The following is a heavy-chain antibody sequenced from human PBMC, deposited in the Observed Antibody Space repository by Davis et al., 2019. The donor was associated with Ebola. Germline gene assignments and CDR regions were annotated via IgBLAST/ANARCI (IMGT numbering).Heavy chain of an antibody. J-gene: IGHJ3*02. CDR2: ISGSGGST. Sequence: GESLKISCTASGFTFSSYAMGWVRQAPGKRLEWVSAISGSGGSTYYADSVKGRFTISRDNSKNTLYLQMNSLRAEDTAIYYCAKDKNYDFWSGYPHDAFDIWGQGTMVTVSS. CDR1: GFTFSSYA. D-gene: IGHD3-3*01. V-gene: IGHV3-23*01. CDR3: AKDKNYDFWSGYPHDAFDI.